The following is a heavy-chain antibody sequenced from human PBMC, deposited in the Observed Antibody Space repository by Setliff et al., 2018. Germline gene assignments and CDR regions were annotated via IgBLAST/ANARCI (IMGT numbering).Heavy chain of an antibody. D-gene: IGHD2-21*01. V-gene: IGHV1-18*01. CDR2: INNYSFKT. Sequence: VASVKVSCKTSGYTFTNYGITCVRQAPGQGLEWMGWINNYSFKTNYPQKFLGRVTVTTDTSTGTAYMEMNSLKSDDTAVYYCVIPFCAGATCPPSWGQGTLVTVSS. CDR1: GYTFTNYG. J-gene: IGHJ4*02. CDR3: VIPFCAGATCPPS.